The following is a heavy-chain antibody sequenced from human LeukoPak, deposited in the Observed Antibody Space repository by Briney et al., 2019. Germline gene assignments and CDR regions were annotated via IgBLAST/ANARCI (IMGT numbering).Heavy chain of an antibody. D-gene: IGHD2/OR15-2a*01. CDR1: GGSISSSSYY. CDR2: IYYSGST. CDR3: ARLTIYASGEDS. Sequence: PSETLPLTCTVSGGSISSSSYYWGWIRQPPGKGLEWIGSIYYSGSTYYDPSLKSRVTISVDTSKNQFSLKLRSVTAADTAVYYCARLTIYASGEDSWGQGTLVTVSS. V-gene: IGHV4-39*01. J-gene: IGHJ4*02.